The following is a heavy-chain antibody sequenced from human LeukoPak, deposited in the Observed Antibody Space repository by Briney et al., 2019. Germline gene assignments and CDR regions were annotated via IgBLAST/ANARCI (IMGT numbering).Heavy chain of an antibody. V-gene: IGHV1-69*13. CDR1: GGTFSSYA. D-gene: IGHD3-10*01. CDR3: ARAKYYGSGTDRSVAFDI. J-gene: IGHJ3*02. CDR2: IIPIFGTA. Sequence: SVKVSCKASGGTFSSYAISWVRQAPGQGLEWMGGIIPIFGTANYAQKFQGRVTITADESTSTAYMELSSLRSEDTAVYYCARAKYYGSGTDRSVAFDIWGQGTMVTVSS.